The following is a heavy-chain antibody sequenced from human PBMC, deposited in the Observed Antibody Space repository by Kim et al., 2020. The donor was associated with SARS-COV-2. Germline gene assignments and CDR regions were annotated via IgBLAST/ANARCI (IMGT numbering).Heavy chain of an antibody. J-gene: IGHJ4*02. D-gene: IGHD6-19*01. V-gene: IGHV4-39*01. CDR1: GGSISSSSYY. Sequence: SETLSLTCTVSGGSISSSSYYWGWIRQPPGKGLEWIGSIYYSGSTYYNPSLKSRVTISVDTSKNQFSLKLSSVTAADTAVYYCARHPPGAVAGPSTIDYWGQGTLVTVSS. CDR3: ARHPPGAVAGPSTIDY. CDR2: IYYSGST.